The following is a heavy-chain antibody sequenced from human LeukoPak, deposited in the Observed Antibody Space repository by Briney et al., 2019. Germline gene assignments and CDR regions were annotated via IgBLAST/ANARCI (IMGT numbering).Heavy chain of an antibody. CDR1: GFTFSSYG. V-gene: IGHV3-23*01. D-gene: IGHD5-12*01. CDR3: AKEEGQLRLPYYFDY. Sequence: PGGSLRLSCAASGFTFSSYGMSWVRQAPGKGLEWVSAISGSGGSTYYADSVKGRFTISRDNSKNTLYLQMNSLRAEDTAVYYCAKEEGQLRLPYYFDYWGQGTLVTVSS. J-gene: IGHJ4*02. CDR2: ISGSGGST.